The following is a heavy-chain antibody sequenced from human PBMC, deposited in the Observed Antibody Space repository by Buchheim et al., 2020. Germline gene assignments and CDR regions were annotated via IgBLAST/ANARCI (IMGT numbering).Heavy chain of an antibody. V-gene: IGHV3-33*01. CDR1: GFTLSSYA. Sequence: QVQLVESGGGVVQPGKSLRLACAASGFTLSSYAMHWVRQAPGKGLEWVAVMWFDGGDKYYVDSVKGRFTISRDNSKNTLYFQMNSLRVEDTAVYYCARDRYYGDYGHLDYWGQGTL. CDR3: ARDRYYGDYGHLDY. J-gene: IGHJ4*02. CDR2: MWFDGGDK. D-gene: IGHD4-17*01.